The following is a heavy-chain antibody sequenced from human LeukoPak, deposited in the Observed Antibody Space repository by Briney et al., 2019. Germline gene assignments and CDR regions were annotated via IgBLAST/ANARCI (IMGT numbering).Heavy chain of an antibody. D-gene: IGHD5-12*01. CDR2: ISSSGSYI. CDR1: GFTFSSYS. J-gene: IGHJ4*02. V-gene: IGHV3-21*01. CDR3: ARHNHGYDWDY. Sequence: GGSLRLSCAASGFTFSSYSMNWVRQAPGKGLEWVSSISSSGSYIYYADSVKGRFTISRDNAKNSLYLQMNSLRAEDTAVYYCARHNHGYDWDYWGQGTLVTVSS.